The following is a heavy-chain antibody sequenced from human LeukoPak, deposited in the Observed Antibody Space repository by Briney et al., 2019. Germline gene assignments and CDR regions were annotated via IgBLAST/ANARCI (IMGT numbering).Heavy chain of an antibody. J-gene: IGHJ4*02. CDR2: VSPDGTT. D-gene: IGHD2-15*01. CDR3: ARLDCLVEGCYNH. CDR1: GDSVTNSY. Sequence: SETLSLTCSVSGDSVTNSYWNWIRQTPGKGLEWIGYVSPDGTTNNSPSLRSRLNLSVDTAKNDISLILTSVTAEDTAIYYCARLDCLVEGCYNHWGRGTLVTVSS. V-gene: IGHV4-59*08.